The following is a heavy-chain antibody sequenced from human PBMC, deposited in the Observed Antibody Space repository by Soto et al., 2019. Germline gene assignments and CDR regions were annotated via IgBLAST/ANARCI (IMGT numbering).Heavy chain of an antibody. J-gene: IGHJ5*02. CDR3: ASRPSGSGFDP. D-gene: IGHD1-26*01. CDR1: GGSISSGGYS. CDR2: IYHSGST. V-gene: IGHV4-30-2*01. Sequence: QLQLQESGSGLVKPSQTLSLTCAVSGGSISSGGYSWSRIRQPPGKGLECIGYIYHSGSTYYNPSLKSRVTISVDRSKNQFSLKLSCVTAADTAVYYCASRPSGSGFDPWGQGTLVTVSS.